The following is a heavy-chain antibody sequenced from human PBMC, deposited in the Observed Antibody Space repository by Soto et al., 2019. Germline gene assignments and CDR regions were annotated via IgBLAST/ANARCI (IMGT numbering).Heavy chain of an antibody. CDR1: GYTFSTYP. J-gene: IGHJ4*02. V-gene: IGHV1-18*01. D-gene: IGHD6-13*01. CDR3: ARDRVEAALGTFDQ. CDR2: ISTYNGKT. Sequence: ASVKVSCKTSGYTFSTYPISWVRQAPGQGLEWVGWISTYNGKTNYGQKFQGRVTITTDTSTSTAYMDLRNLRSDDTAVYYRARDRVEAALGTFDQWGQGTLVTVSS.